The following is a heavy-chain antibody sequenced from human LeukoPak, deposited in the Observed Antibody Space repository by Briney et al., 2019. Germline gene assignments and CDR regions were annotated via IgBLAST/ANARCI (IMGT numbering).Heavy chain of an antibody. J-gene: IGHJ5*02. D-gene: IGHD2-15*01. CDR1: GFTFSTYW. Sequence: PGGSLRLSCAASGFTFSTYWMTWVRQPPGKGLEWVANINQDGSEKYYVDSVKGRFTISRDNSKNSLYLQMNSLRAEDTAVYYCARLVVVADATRTDNCFDPGGQGPLVTVSS. V-gene: IGHV3-7*01. CDR3: ARLVVVADATRTDNCFDP. CDR2: INQDGSEK.